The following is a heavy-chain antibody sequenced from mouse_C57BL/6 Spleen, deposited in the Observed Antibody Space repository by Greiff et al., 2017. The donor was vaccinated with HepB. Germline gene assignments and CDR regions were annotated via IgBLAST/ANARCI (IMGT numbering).Heavy chain of an antibody. CDR1: GFTFSDYG. CDR3: ARPYDYGSSYGYFDV. CDR2: ISSGSSTI. V-gene: IGHV5-17*01. Sequence: EVKLVESGGGLVKPGGSLKLSCAASGFTFSDYGMHWVRQAPEKGLEWVAYISSGSSTIYYADTVKGRFTISRDNAKNTLFLQMTSLRSEDTAMYYCARPYDYGSSYGYFDVWGTGTTVTVSS. D-gene: IGHD1-1*01. J-gene: IGHJ1*03.